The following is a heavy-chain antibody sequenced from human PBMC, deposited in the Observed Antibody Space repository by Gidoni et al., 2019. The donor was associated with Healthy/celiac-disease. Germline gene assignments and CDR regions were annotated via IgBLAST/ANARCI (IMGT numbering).Heavy chain of an antibody. V-gene: IGHV3-23*01. Sequence: EVQLLESVGGLVQPGGSLRLSCAASGFTFTSFSMSWVRQAPGKGLEWVSAISGSGGSTYYADSVKGRFTISRDNSKNTLYLQMNSLRAEDTAVYYCAKDHCSSTSCYFIWNYAHEDYWGQGTLVTVSS. CDR1: GFTFTSFS. CDR3: AKDHCSSTSCYFIWNYAHEDY. D-gene: IGHD2-2*01. J-gene: IGHJ4*02. CDR2: ISGSGGST.